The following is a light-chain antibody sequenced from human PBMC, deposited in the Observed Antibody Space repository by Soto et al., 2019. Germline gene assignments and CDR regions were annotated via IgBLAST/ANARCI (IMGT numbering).Light chain of an antibody. J-gene: IGKJ5*01. Sequence: ENGLTQSPGPLSLSPGERATLSCRASQVTSRYLSWYQQRPGQGPRLLIYGASSRATGIPDRFSDRGSGTEFTLAISRLEPEDFAVYYCQQYSTSPISFRQGTRLEIK. CDR1: QVTSRY. CDR2: GAS. V-gene: IGKV3-20*01. CDR3: QQYSTSPIS.